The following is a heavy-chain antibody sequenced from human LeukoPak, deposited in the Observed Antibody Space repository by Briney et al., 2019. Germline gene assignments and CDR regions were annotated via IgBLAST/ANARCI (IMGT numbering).Heavy chain of an antibody. CDR3: GRVVHSSTSWPFDY. V-gene: IGHV4-59*10. CDR2: IYTSGST. J-gene: IGHJ4*02. Sequence: SETLSLTCAVYSGSFSGYYWSWIRQPAGKGLEWIGRIYTSGSTNYNPSLKSRVTMSVDTYKKQFSLKLSSVTAADTAVYYCGRVVHSSTSWPFDYWGQGTLVTVSS. D-gene: IGHD2-2*01. CDR1: SGSFSGYY.